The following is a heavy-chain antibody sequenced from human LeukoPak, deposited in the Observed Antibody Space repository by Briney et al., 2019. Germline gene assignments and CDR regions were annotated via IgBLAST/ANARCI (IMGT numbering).Heavy chain of an antibody. CDR2: ISAYNANT. CDR3: ARAPDDSGSYQDY. CDR1: GYTFTSYG. Sequence: GASVKVSCKASGYTFTSYGISWVRQAPGQGLEWMGWISAYNANTNYAQKLQGRVTMTTDTSASTAYMELSSLRSEDTAVYYCARAPDDSGSYQDYWGQGTLVTVSS. J-gene: IGHJ4*02. V-gene: IGHV1-18*01. D-gene: IGHD1-26*01.